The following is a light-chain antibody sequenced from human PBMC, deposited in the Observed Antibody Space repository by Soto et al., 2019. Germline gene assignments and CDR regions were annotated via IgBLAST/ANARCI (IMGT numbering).Light chain of an antibody. Sequence: EIGLMQSPGTLSVSPGEIATRSCRASQSVSSSYLAWYQQKPGQAPRLLIYGASSRATGIPDRFSGSGSGTDFTLTISRLEPEDFAVYYCQQYGSSPPTFGQGTKVDIK. CDR1: QSVSSSY. CDR3: QQYGSSPPT. J-gene: IGKJ1*01. CDR2: GAS. V-gene: IGKV3-20*01.